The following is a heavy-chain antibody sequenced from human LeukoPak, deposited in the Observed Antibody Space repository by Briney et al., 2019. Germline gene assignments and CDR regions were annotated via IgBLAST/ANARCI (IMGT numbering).Heavy chain of an antibody. D-gene: IGHD6-13*01. Sequence: SETLSLTCTVSGYSISSGYYWGWLRPPPGKGLEGIGIIYHSGSTYYNQSLKSRVTISGDKAKNKFSLKMSSVPAADTSVYYCARAIREAAASIMVPGGVPANYYYYMDVWGKGTTVTVSS. J-gene: IGHJ6*03. CDR1: GYSISSGYY. CDR3: ARAIREAAASIMVPGGVPANYYYYMDV. V-gene: IGHV4-38-2*02. CDR2: IYHSGST.